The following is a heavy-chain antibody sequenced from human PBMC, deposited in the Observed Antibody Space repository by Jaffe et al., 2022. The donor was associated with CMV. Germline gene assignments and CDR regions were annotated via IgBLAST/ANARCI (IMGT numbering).Heavy chain of an antibody. CDR2: VYTTGTT. J-gene: IGHJ3*02. CDR3: ASLYGFNGFDI. V-gene: IGHV4-4*08. CDR1: GGSIGFYY. D-gene: IGHD4-17*01. Sequence: QVQLQESGPGLVKASETLSLTCTVSGGSIGFYYWTWIRQPPGKGLEWIGYVYTTGTTSYNPSLKSRVTMSVDTSKSQFSLKLASVTAADTAVYFCASLYGFNGFDIWGQGTVVTVSS.